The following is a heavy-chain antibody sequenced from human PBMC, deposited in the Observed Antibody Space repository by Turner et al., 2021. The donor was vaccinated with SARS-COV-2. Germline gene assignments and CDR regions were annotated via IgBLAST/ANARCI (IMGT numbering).Heavy chain of an antibody. Sequence: EVQLVESGGGLAKPGGSLRLSCAASGFTFRSYSMNWVRQAPGKGLEWVSSISSSSSYIYYADSVKGRFTISRDNAKNSLYLQMNSLRAEDTAVYYCARQGDYYASSDIYPDAFDIWGQGTMVTVSS. CDR2: ISSSSSYI. CDR1: GFTFRSYS. V-gene: IGHV3-21*01. D-gene: IGHD3-22*01. CDR3: ARQGDYYASSDIYPDAFDI. J-gene: IGHJ3*02.